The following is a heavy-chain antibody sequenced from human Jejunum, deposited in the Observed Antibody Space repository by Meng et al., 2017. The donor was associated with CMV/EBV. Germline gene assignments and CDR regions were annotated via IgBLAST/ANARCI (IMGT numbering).Heavy chain of an antibody. CDR2: IRSKAYGGTT. CDR3: TRASTASV. D-gene: IGHD2-2*01. Sequence: SCAVSGITVSNNYMNWVRQAPGKGLEWVGFIRSKAYGGTTEYAASVKGRFTISRDDSKSIAHLQMSSLKTEDTAIYYCTRASTASVWGQGTLVTVSS. J-gene: IGHJ4*02. CDR1: GITVSNNY. V-gene: IGHV3-49*04.